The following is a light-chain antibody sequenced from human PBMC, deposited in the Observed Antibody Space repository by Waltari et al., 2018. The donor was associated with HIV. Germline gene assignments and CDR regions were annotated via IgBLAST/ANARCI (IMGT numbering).Light chain of an antibody. J-gene: IGLJ3*02. Sequence: SYELTQPPSVSVSPGQTASITCSGEKLGEKYACWYQQKPGQSPVVVIYQDRKRPSGVPDRFSGSKSGTSASLAISGLQSEDESDYYCATWDDSLNSPVFGGGTKLTVL. V-gene: IGLV3-1*01. CDR3: ATWDDSLNSPV. CDR2: QDR. CDR1: KLGEKY.